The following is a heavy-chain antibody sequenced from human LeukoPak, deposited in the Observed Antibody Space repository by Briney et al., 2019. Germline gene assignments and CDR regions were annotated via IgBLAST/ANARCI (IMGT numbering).Heavy chain of an antibody. CDR3: VADGSGSYSVNPNYYYYYGTDV. J-gene: IGHJ6*02. CDR1: GGIFSSYA. V-gene: IGHV1-69*04. Sequence: ASVKVSCKASGGIFSSYAISWVRQAPGQGLEWMGRIIPILGIANYAQKFQGRVTITADKSTSTAYMELSSLRSEDTAVYYYVADGSGSYSVNPNYYYYYGTDVWGQGTTVTVSS. D-gene: IGHD3-10*01. CDR2: IIPILGIA.